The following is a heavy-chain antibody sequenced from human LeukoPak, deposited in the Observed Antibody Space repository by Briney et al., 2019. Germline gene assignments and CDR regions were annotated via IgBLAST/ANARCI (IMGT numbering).Heavy chain of an antibody. Sequence: SETLSLTCTVSGGSISGYHWTWIRQPPGKGLEWIGYIYSSGSTDYNPSLKSRVTIPVDTSRNQFSLNLSSVTATDTAVYYCARVVTNWFDPWGQGTLVTVSS. D-gene: IGHD2-21*02. CDR3: ARVVTNWFDP. CDR1: GGSISGYH. CDR2: IYSSGST. J-gene: IGHJ5*02. V-gene: IGHV4-59*08.